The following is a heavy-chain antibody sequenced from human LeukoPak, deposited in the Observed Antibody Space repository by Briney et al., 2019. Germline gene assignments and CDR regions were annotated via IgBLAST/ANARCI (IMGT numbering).Heavy chain of an antibody. D-gene: IGHD3-16*01. Sequence: DSVKVSCKASGYTFSSYGISWVRQAAGQGLEWMGWISVYNGNTNNIQKLQGRVTMTRDTSTNTAYMELRSLRSDDTAVCYCARDAYTSGADYWGQGTLVTVSS. CDR2: ISVYNGNT. J-gene: IGHJ4*02. CDR1: GYTFSSYG. CDR3: ARDAYTSGADY. V-gene: IGHV1-18*01.